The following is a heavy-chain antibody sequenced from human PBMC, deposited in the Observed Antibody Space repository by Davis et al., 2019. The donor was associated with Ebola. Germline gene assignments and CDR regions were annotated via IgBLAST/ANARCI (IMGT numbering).Heavy chain of an antibody. CDR2: IIPILGIA. D-gene: IGHD3-16*02. V-gene: IGHV1-69*04. CDR1: GGTFSSYA. Sequence: SVKVSCKASGGTFSSYAISWVRQAPGQGLEWMGRIIPILGIANYAQKFQGRVTITADKSTSTAYLELSSLRSEDTAVYYCARAGDDYGWGSYLWWFDPWGQGTLVTVSS. CDR3: ARAGDDYGWGSYLWWFDP. J-gene: IGHJ5*02.